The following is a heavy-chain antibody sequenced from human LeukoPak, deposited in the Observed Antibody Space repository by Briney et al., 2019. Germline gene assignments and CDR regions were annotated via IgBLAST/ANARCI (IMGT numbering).Heavy chain of an antibody. CDR1: GFTFNSYA. CDR2: ISYDGSIN. D-gene: IGHD2-15*01. Sequence: GGSLRLSCAASGFTFNSYAVHWVRQAPGKGLEWVAVISYDGSINFYAASVKGRFTISRDNSKNTLYLQMNSLRIVDTALYFCARDRRYCSGGSCYFDYFFDYWGQGTLVTVSS. V-gene: IGHV3-30*04. J-gene: IGHJ4*02. CDR3: ARDRRYCSGGSCYFDYFFDY.